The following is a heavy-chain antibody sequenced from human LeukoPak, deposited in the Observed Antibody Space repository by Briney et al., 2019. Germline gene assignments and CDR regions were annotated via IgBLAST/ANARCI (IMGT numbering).Heavy chain of an antibody. D-gene: IGHD6-13*01. CDR3: ARGFGVSSSWYYYYYGMDV. CDR1: GYSISSGYY. Sequence: PSETLSLTCTVSGYSISSGYYWGWIRQPPGKGLEWIGSIYHSGSTYYNPSLKSRVTISVDTSKNQFSLKLSSVTAADTAVYYCARGFGVSSSWYYYYYGMDVWGQGTTVTVSS. V-gene: IGHV4-38-2*02. J-gene: IGHJ6*02. CDR2: IYHSGST.